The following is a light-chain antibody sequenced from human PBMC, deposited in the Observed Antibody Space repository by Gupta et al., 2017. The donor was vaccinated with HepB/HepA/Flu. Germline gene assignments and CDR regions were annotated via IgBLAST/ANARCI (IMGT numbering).Light chain of an antibody. Sequence: QSVLTQPPSVSEAPGQRVTISCSGSSFNTGDYAVNWYQQLPRKAPRLLIYFDDLLTSGVSDRFSCDKSGTSASLAITGLQSEDEADYYCAAWDDSLNGWVFGGGTKLTVL. CDR1: SFNTGDYA. V-gene: IGLV1-36*01. J-gene: IGLJ3*02. CDR2: FDD. CDR3: AAWDDSLNGWV.